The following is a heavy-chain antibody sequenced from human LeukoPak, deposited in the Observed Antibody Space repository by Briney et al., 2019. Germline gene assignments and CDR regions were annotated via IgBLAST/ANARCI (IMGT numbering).Heavy chain of an antibody. CDR1: GGSISSNY. Sequence: SETLSLTCTVSGGSISSNYWSWNRQPPGKGLEWVGYTYYSGSTNYNPSLRSRVTISVDTSKNQFSLKLSSVTAADTAVYYCARGGNYGDYDGYFDYWGQGTLVSVSS. CDR2: TYYSGST. V-gene: IGHV4-59*08. CDR3: ARGGNYGDYDGYFDY. J-gene: IGHJ4*02. D-gene: IGHD4-17*01.